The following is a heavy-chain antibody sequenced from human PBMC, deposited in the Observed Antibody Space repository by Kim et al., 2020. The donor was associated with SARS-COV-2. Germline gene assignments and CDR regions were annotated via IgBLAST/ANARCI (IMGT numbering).Heavy chain of an antibody. CDR3: ATPLRYSGYDWGFDY. Sequence: GGSLRLSCAASGFTFSSYAMSWVRQAPGKGLEWVSAISGSGGSTYYADSVKGRFTISRDNSKNTLYLQMNSLRAEDTAVYYCATPLRYSGYDWGFDYWGQGTLVTVSS. D-gene: IGHD5-12*01. V-gene: IGHV3-23*01. J-gene: IGHJ4*02. CDR1: GFTFSSYA. CDR2: ISGSGGST.